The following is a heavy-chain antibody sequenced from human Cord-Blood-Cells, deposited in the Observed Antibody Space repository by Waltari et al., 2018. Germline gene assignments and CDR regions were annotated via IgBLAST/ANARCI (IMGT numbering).Heavy chain of an antibody. Sequence: EVQLVESGGGLVQPGGSLRLSCAASGFTFSSYSMNWVRQSPGKVLEGVSYISSSSSTIYYADSVKGRFTISRDNAKNSLYLQMNSLRDEDTAVYYCARVDVAGTGWFDPWGQGTLVTVSS. V-gene: IGHV3-48*02. J-gene: IGHJ5*02. CDR2: ISSSSSTI. CDR1: GFTFSSYS. CDR3: ARVDVAGTGWFDP. D-gene: IGHD6-19*01.